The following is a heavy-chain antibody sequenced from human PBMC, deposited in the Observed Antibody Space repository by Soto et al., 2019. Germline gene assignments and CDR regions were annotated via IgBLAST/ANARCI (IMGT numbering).Heavy chain of an antibody. V-gene: IGHV3-23*01. Sequence: VQLLESGGGLVQPGGSLRLSCAASGFTFSSFAMSWVRQAPGKGLEWVSGISNSGGSANYADSVKGRFTISRDNSKNTLSLQMNSLRAEDTAVYYCAKVKWTYGSVSDIWGQGTMVTVSS. CDR2: ISNSGGSA. CDR1: GFTFSSFA. J-gene: IGHJ3*02. D-gene: IGHD4-17*01. CDR3: AKVKWTYGSVSDI.